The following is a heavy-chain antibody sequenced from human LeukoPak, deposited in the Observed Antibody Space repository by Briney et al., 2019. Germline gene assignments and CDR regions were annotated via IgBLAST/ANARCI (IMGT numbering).Heavy chain of an antibody. CDR1: GYTFTSYG. D-gene: IGHD3-10*01. V-gene: IGHV1-18*01. CDR2: ISAYNGNT. J-gene: IGHJ4*02. CDR3: ARDYGRFGELSLDY. Sequence: ASVKVSCKASGYTFTSYGISWVRQAPGQGLEWMGWISAYNGNTNYAQKLQGRVTMTTDTSTSTAYMELRSLRSDDTAVYYCARDYGRFGELSLDYWGQGTLVTVSS.